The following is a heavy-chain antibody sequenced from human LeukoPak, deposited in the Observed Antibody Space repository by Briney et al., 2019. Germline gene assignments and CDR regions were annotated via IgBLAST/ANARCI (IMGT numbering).Heavy chain of an antibody. D-gene: IGHD2-8*01. CDR1: GYTFTSYG. J-gene: IGHJ4*02. CDR3: ARDRMVLRRSRRVFGY. Sequence: ASVKVSCKASGYTFTSYGISWVRQAPGQGLEWMGWISAYNGNTNYAQKLQGGVTMTTDTSTSTAYMELRSLRSDDTAVYYCARDRMVLRRSRRVFGYWGQGTLVTVSS. CDR2: ISAYNGNT. V-gene: IGHV1-18*01.